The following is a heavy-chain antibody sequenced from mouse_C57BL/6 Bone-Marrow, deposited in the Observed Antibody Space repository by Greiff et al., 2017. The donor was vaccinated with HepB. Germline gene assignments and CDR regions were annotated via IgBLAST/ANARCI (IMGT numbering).Heavy chain of an antibody. V-gene: IGHV1-82*01. Sequence: QVQLQQSGPELVKPGASVKISCKASGYAFSSSWMNWVKQRPGKGLEWIGRIYPGDGDTNYNGKFKGKATLTADKSSSTAYMQLSSLTSEDSAVYFCSRGRAYYRMDYWGQGTSVTVSS. D-gene: IGHD2-14*01. CDR2: IYPGDGDT. CDR1: GYAFSSSW. J-gene: IGHJ4*01. CDR3: SRGRAYYRMDY.